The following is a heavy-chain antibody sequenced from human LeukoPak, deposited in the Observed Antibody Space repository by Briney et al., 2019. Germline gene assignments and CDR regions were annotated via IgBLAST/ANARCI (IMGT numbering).Heavy chain of an antibody. CDR1: GFPFGTYG. Sequence: PGRSLRLSCAASGFPFGTYGMHWPRQAPGKGLEWVAVIWFDGGNKYYADSVRGRFTISRDNSKNTMFLQMDSLRVEDTGIYYCARASGCYDYWGQGTLVTVSS. CDR3: ARASGCYDY. V-gene: IGHV3-33*01. D-gene: IGHD4/OR15-4a*01. J-gene: IGHJ4*02. CDR2: IWFDGGNK.